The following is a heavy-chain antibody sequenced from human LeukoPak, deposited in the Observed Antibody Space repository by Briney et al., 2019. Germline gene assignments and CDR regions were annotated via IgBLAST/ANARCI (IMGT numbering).Heavy chain of an antibody. V-gene: IGHV1-2*02. D-gene: IGHD7-27*01. Sequence: ASVKVSCKASGYTFTGYYMHWVRQAPGQGLEWMGWINPNSGGTNYAQKFQGRVTMTRDTSISTAYMELSRLRSDDTAVYYCARDALRNRHWGAWFDPWGPGILVAVSS. J-gene: IGHJ5*02. CDR3: ARDALRNRHWGAWFDP. CDR1: GYTFTGYY. CDR2: INPNSGGT.